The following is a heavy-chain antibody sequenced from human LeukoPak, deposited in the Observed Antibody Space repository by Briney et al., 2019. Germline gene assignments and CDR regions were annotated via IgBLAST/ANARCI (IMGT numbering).Heavy chain of an antibody. CDR1: GGTFSSYA. CDR3: TMDPVYSDYVSINWFDP. Sequence: PVKVSCTASGGTFSSYAISWVRQAPGQGLEWMGRIIPIFGTANYAQKFQGRVTINADKSKSTAYMERNSVSSEGTAVYYGTMDPVYSDYVSINWFDPWGQGTLVTVSS. V-gene: IGHV1-69*06. J-gene: IGHJ5*02. CDR2: IIPIFGTA. D-gene: IGHD4-11*01.